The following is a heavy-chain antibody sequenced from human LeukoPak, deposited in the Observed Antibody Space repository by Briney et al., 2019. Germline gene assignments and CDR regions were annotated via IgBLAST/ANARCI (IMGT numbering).Heavy chain of an antibody. CDR3: ASTGYSSGWYWYFDL. Sequence: SETLSLTCAVYGGSFSGYYWSWIRQPPEKGLEWIGEINHSGSTNYNPSLKSRVTISVDTSKNQFSLKLSSVTAADTAVYYCASTGYSSGWYWYFDLWGRGTLVTVSS. CDR1: GGSFSGYY. CDR2: INHSGST. V-gene: IGHV4-34*01. J-gene: IGHJ2*01. D-gene: IGHD6-19*01.